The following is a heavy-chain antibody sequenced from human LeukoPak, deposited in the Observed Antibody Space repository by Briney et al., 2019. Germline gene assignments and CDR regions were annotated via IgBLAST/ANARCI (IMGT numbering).Heavy chain of an antibody. V-gene: IGHV1-18*01. J-gene: IGHJ4*02. Sequence: GASVKVSCKASGYTFTSYGISWVRQAPGQGLEWMGWISAYNGSTNYAQKLQGRVTMTTDTSTSTAYMELRSLRSDDTAVYYCARRIECGGDCYSWDYWGQGTLVTVSS. CDR1: GYTFTSYG. CDR2: ISAYNGST. D-gene: IGHD2-21*02. CDR3: ARRIECGGDCYSWDY.